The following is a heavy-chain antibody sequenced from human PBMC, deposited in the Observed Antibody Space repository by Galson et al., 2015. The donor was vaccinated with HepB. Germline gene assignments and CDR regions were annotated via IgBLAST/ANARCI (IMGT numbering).Heavy chain of an antibody. CDR2: ISYDGENE. Sequence: SLRLSCAASGFTFSSYAMHWVRQAPGKGLEWVAVISYDGENEWYADSVKGRFTISRDNSKSALFLQMNSLRPEDTAMYYCAREGDTTVMFHFAHWGQGTVVTVSS. D-gene: IGHD2/OR15-2a*01. J-gene: IGHJ4*02. V-gene: IGHV3-30*04. CDR3: AREGDTTVMFHFAH. CDR1: GFTFSSYA.